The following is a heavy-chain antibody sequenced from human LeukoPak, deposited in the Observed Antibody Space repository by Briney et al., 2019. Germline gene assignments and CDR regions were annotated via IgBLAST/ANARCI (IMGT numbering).Heavy chain of an antibody. D-gene: IGHD3-3*01. CDR1: GFTFSSYW. CDR3: ARDLLEWLHYFDY. CDR2: IKQDGSEK. J-gene: IGHJ4*02. V-gene: IGHV3-7*01. Sequence: GGSPRLSCAASGFTFSSYWMSWVRQAPGKGLEWVANIKQDGSEKYYVDSVKGRFTISRDNAKNSLYLQMNSLRAEDTAVYYCARDLLEWLHYFDYWGQGTLVTVSS.